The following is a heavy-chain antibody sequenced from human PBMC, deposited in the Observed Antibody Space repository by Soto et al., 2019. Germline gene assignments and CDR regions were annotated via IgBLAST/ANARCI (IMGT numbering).Heavy chain of an antibody. CDR3: ARDFPRVCYSGGCRGPVAPGY. J-gene: IGHJ4*02. CDR1: GFTVSSNY. CDR2: IYSGGST. D-gene: IGHD6-19*01. V-gene: IGHV3-53*01. Sequence: PGGSLRLSCAASGFTVSSNYMSWVRQAPGKGLEWVSVIYSGGSTYYADSVKGRFTISRDNSKNTLYLQMNSLRAEDTAVYYCARDFPRVCYSGGCRGPVAPGYWGQGTMVTVSS.